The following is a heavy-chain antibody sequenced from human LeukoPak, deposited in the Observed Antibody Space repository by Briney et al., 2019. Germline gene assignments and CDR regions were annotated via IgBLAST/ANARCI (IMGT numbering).Heavy chain of an antibody. CDR1: GYNFTSHW. CDR3: ARHSYYDSSGYVGY. Sequence: GESLKISCKGFGYNFTSHWIGWVRQMPGKGLEWMGIIYPGDSDTRYSPSFQGQVTTSADQSISTAYLQWSSLKASDTGMYYCARHSYYDSSGYVGYWGQGTLVTVSS. CDR2: IYPGDSDT. D-gene: IGHD3-22*01. V-gene: IGHV5-51*01. J-gene: IGHJ4*02.